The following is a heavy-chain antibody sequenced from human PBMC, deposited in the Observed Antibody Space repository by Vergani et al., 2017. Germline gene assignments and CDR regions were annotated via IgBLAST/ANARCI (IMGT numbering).Heavy chain of an antibody. CDR2: INHSGST. J-gene: IGHJ4*02. Sequence: QVQLQQWGAGLLKPSETLSLTCAVYGGSFSGYYWSWIRQPPGKGLEWIGEINHSGSTNYNPSLKRRVTISVDTSKNPCSLKLGSVTAADTAVYYCARGRKGIAVAHFDYGGQGTLVTVSS. V-gene: IGHV4-34*01. CDR3: ARGRKGIAVAHFDY. CDR1: GGSFSGYY. D-gene: IGHD6-19*01.